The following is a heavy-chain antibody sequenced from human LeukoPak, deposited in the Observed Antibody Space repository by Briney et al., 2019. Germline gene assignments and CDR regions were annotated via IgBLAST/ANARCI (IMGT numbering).Heavy chain of an antibody. CDR2: IYYSGST. D-gene: IGHD3-22*01. Sequence: SETLSLTCTVSGGSISSSSYYWGWIRQSPGKGLEWIGSIYYSGSTYYNPSLKSRVTISVDTSKNQFSLKLSSVTAADTAVYYCARQQTAYYYDSSGYFRWFDPWGQGTLVTVSS. J-gene: IGHJ5*02. CDR3: ARQQTAYYYDSSGYFRWFDP. V-gene: IGHV4-39*01. CDR1: GGSISSSSYY.